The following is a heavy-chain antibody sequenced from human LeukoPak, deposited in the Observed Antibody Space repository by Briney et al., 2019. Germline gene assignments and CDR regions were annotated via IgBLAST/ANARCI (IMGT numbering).Heavy chain of an antibody. J-gene: IGHJ4*02. V-gene: IGHV1-8*01. Sequence: ASVKVSCKASGYTFTSYDINWVRQATGQGLEWMGWMNPNSGNTGYAQKFQGRVTMTRNTSISTAYMELRSLRSDDTAVYYCARDSGTDSSGYYYPSDFDYWGQGTLVAVSS. CDR2: MNPNSGNT. D-gene: IGHD3-22*01. CDR1: GYTFTSYD. CDR3: ARDSGTDSSGYYYPSDFDY.